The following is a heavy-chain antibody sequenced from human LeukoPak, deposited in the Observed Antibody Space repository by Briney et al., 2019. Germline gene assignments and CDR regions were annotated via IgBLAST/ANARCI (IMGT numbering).Heavy chain of an antibody. Sequence: GGSLRLSCAASGFTFSTYWMSWVRQAPGKGLEWLANIRKDGGERYDVDSVKGRFSISRDNAENSLHLQMNSLRAEDTAVYYCATSLDAPGNYWGQGILVTVSS. CDR2: IRKDGGER. CDR3: ATSLDAPGNY. J-gene: IGHJ4*02. CDR1: GFTFSTYW. D-gene: IGHD6-13*01. V-gene: IGHV3-7*01.